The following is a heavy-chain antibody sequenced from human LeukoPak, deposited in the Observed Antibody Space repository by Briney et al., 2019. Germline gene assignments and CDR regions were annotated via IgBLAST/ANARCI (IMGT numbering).Heavy chain of an antibody. CDR3: ARGDYNWNYYYYMDV. CDR2: GTPIFGTA. D-gene: IGHD1-20*01. CDR1: GGTLRRHA. J-gene: IGHJ6*03. V-gene: IGHV1-69*05. Sequence: APVKVSLQASGGTLRRHAINRGGQGPWQRAEGVGGGTPIFGTANYAQKFQGRVTITTDESTSTAYMELSSLRSEDTAVYYCARGDYNWNYYYYMDVWGKGTTVTVSS.